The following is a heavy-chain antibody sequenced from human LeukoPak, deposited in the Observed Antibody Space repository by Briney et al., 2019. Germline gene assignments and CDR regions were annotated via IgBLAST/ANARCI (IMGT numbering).Heavy chain of an antibody. V-gene: IGHV5-51*01. J-gene: IGHJ4*02. CDR2: IYPGDSDT. Sequence: GESLKISCKGSGYTFTSFWIGWVRQMPGKGLEWMGIIYPGDSDTRYSPSLQGQVTISADKSISPAYLQWNSLKASDTAIYYCGRLRDGYSDYWGQGTLVTVSS. CDR3: GRLRDGYSDY. CDR1: GYTFTSFW. D-gene: IGHD5-24*01.